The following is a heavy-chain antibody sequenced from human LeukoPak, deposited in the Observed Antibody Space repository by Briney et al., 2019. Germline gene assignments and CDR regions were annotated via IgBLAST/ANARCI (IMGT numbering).Heavy chain of an antibody. CDR1: GYTLTELS. V-gene: IGHV1-24*01. Sequence: ASVKVSCKVSGYTLTELSMHWVRQAPGKGHEWMGGFDPEDGETIYAQKFQGRVTMTEDTSTDTAYMELSSLRSEDTAVYYCATFGIVVVTPDAFDIWGQGTMVTVSS. CDR2: FDPEDGET. D-gene: IGHD3-22*01. CDR3: ATFGIVVVTPDAFDI. J-gene: IGHJ3*02.